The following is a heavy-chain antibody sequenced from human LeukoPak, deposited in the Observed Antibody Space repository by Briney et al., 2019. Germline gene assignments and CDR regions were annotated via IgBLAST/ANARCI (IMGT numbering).Heavy chain of an antibody. CDR2: IRMKAYGGTT. D-gene: IGHD5-18*01. Sequence: GGSLRLSCTGSVSWVRQAPGKGLEWAGFIRMKAYGGTTEYAASVKGRFTISRDDTASIAYLQMNSLRTEDTAVYYCARGPIQLWIHNAMDVWGQGTTVTVSS. J-gene: IGHJ6*02. V-gene: IGHV3-49*04. CDR3: ARGPIQLWIHNAMDV.